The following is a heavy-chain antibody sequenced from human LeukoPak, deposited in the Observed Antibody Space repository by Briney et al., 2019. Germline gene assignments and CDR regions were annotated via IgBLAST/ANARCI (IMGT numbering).Heavy chain of an antibody. D-gene: IGHD3-22*01. J-gene: IGHJ4*02. CDR2: INAGNGST. Sequence: ASVKVSCKASGYIFTSYAMHWVRQAPGQRLEWMGWINAGNGSTKYSQKFQGRVTISRDTSANTAYMELSSLGSEDTAVYYCARGLYDSSSYYFENVLGYWGQGTLVTVSS. V-gene: IGHV1-3*01. CDR1: GYIFTSYA. CDR3: ARGLYDSSSYYFENVLGY.